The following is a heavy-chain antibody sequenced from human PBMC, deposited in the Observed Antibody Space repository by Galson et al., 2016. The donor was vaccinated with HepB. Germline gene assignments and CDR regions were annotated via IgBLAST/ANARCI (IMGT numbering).Heavy chain of an antibody. J-gene: IGHJ4*02. D-gene: IGHD3-10*01. CDR1: GFTFTNYG. V-gene: IGHV3-33*06. Sequence: SLRLSCAASGFTFTNYGIHWVRQAPGQGLEWVSIIWYDGINKFYADSVKGRFTISRDNSNNTVYLQMNSLRPEDTAVYYCAKAKSDGSGTYSPENWGQGTLVTVSS. CDR3: AKAKSDGSGTYSPEN. CDR2: IWYDGINK.